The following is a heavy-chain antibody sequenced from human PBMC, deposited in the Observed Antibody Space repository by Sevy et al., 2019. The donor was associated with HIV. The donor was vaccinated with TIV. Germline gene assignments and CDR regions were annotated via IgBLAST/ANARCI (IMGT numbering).Heavy chain of an antibody. J-gene: IGHJ6*02. CDR3: AKRKGLGYYYYGMDV. D-gene: IGHD3-22*01. CDR1: GFTFSSYG. V-gene: IGHV3-30*18. CDR2: ISYDGSNK. Sequence: GGSLRLSCAASGFTFSSYGMHWVRQAPGKGLEWVEVISYDGSNKYYADSVKGRFTISRDNSKNTLYLQMNSLRAEDTAVYYCAKRKGLGYYYYGMDVWGQGTTVTVSS.